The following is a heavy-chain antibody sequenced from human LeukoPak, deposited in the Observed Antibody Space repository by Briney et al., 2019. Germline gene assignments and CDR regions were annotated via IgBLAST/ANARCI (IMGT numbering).Heavy chain of an antibody. V-gene: IGHV3-23*01. CDR3: AKGGQGGYNYPPTPYFDY. CDR2: IFGSGGST. D-gene: IGHD5-24*01. CDR1: RVTLTSYA. J-gene: IGHJ4*02. Sequence: GRLRLSCAQSRVTLTSYAMSWVRQTPQGGRGWVSAIFGSGGSTYYADSVKGWFTISGDNSKNTLYLQMNSLRAEDTAVYYCAKGGQGGYNYPPTPYFDYWGQGTPVTVSS.